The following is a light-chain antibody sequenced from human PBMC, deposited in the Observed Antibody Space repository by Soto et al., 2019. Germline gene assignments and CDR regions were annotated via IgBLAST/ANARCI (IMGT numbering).Light chain of an antibody. Sequence: QCLLNQPASVSGSPGQSITISCTGTISDVGGYNYVSWYQHHPGKAPKLIIFDVSNRPSGISNRFSGSKSGNTASLTISGLQAEDEADYYCISYTSSSPYVFGTGTKVTVL. CDR2: DVS. CDR3: ISYTSSSPYV. V-gene: IGLV2-14*03. CDR1: ISDVGGYNY. J-gene: IGLJ1*01.